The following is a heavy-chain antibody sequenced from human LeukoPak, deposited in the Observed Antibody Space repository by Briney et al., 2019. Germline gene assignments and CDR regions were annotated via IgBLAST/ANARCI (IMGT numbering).Heavy chain of an antibody. J-gene: IGHJ4*02. CDR3: ARDGRWINYYDGSSPV. D-gene: IGHD3-22*01. CDR1: EFTFSSYY. CDR2: ISTSSSYI. Sequence: GGSLRLSCAASEFTFSSYYMSWVRQAPGKGLEWVSSISTSSSYIYYADSVKGRFTISRDNAKNSQYLQMNSLRVEDTGVYYCARDGRWINYYDGSSPVWGQGALVTVSS. V-gene: IGHV3-21*01.